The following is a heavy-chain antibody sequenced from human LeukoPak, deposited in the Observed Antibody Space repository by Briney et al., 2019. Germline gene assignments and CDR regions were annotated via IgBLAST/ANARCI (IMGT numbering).Heavy chain of an antibody. CDR3: ARDDRAIYCGGDCYTY. D-gene: IGHD2-21*02. CDR2: ISAYNGNT. Sequence: ASVKVSCKASGYTFTSYGISWVRQAPGQGLEWTGWISAYNGNTNYAQKLQGRVTMTTDTSTSTAYMELRSLRSDDTAVYYCARDDRAIYCGGDCYTYWGQGTLVTVSS. CDR1: GYTFTSYG. V-gene: IGHV1-18*01. J-gene: IGHJ4*02.